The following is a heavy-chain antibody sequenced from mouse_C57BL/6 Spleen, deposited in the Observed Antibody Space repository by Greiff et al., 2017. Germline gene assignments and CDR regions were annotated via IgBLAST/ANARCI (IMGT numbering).Heavy chain of an antibody. D-gene: IGHD4-1*01. CDR2: ISYDGSN. CDR3: ARRNWDHCDY. CDR1: GYSITSGYY. V-gene: IGHV3-6*01. J-gene: IGHJ2*01. Sequence: EVHLVESGPGLVKPSQSLSLTCSVTGYSITSGYYWNWIRQFPGNKLEWMGYISYDGSNNYNPSLKNRISITRDTSKNQFFLKLNSVTTEDTATYYCARRNWDHCDYWGQGTTLTVSS.